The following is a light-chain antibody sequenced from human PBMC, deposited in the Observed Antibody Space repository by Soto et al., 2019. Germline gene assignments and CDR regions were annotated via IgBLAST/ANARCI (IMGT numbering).Light chain of an antibody. V-gene: IGKV3-20*01. J-gene: IGKJ4*01. CDR1: QSVSSSY. CDR2: GAS. CDR3: QQYGSSLLT. Sequence: EIVLTPSPGTLSLSPVERATLSCRASQSVSSSYLAWYQQKPGQAPRLLIYGASNRATGIPGRFSGSESGTDFTLTISRLEPEDFALYYCQQYGSSLLTFGGGTKVDIK.